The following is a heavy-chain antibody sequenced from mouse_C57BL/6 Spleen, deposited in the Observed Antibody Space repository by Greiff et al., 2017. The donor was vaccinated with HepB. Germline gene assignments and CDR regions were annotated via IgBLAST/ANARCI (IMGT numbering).Heavy chain of an antibody. Sequence: QVQLQQPGAELVRPGTSVKLSCKASGYTFTSYWMHWVKQRPGQGLEWIGVIDPSDSYTNYNQKFKGKATLTVDTSSSTAYMQLSSLTSEDSAVYYCARMDYYGSSTYYYAMDYWGQGTSVTVSS. CDR2: IDPSDSYT. CDR3: ARMDYYGSSTYYYAMDY. J-gene: IGHJ4*01. D-gene: IGHD1-1*01. CDR1: GYTFTSYW. V-gene: IGHV1-59*01.